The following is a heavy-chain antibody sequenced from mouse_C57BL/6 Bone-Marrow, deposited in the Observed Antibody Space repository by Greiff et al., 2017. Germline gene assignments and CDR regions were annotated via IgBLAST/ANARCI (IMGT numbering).Heavy chain of an antibody. Sequence: VQLMQSGPELVKPGASVKISCKASGYSFTDYNMNWVQQSKGKSLEWIGVINPNYGTTNYNQKFKGKVTLTVDQSSSTAYMQISSLTSEDSAVYYCAICNYGAMDYWGQGTSVTVSS. J-gene: IGHJ4*01. CDR3: AICNYGAMDY. CDR2: INPNYGTT. V-gene: IGHV1-39*01. D-gene: IGHD2-1*01. CDR1: GYSFTDYN.